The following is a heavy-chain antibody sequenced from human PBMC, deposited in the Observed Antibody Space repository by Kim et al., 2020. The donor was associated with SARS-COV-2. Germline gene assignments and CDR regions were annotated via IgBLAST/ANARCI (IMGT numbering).Heavy chain of an antibody. J-gene: IGHJ4*02. V-gene: IGHV1-24*01. CDR3: ATAVAAPSGFVAKFDY. Sequence: FQGRVTMTEDTSTDTAYMELSSLRSEDTAVYYCATAVAAPSGFVAKFDYWGQGTLVTVSS. D-gene: IGHD2-15*01.